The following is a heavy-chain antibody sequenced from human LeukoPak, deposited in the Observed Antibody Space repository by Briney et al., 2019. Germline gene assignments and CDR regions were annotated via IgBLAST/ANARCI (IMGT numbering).Heavy chain of an antibody. CDR1: GGSISSYY. J-gene: IGHJ4*02. CDR2: IYTSGTI. Sequence: SETLSLTCTVSGGSISSYYWSWIRQPAGTALEWIGRIYTSGTITYNPSLKSRVTMSVDTSKNQFSLKLASVTAADTAVYYCARASGYCSGGSCYSIIWGQGTLVTVSS. CDR3: ARASGYCSGGSCYSII. V-gene: IGHV4-4*07. D-gene: IGHD2-15*01.